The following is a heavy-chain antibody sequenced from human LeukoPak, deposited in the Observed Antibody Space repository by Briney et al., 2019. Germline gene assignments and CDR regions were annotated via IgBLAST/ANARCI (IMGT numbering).Heavy chain of an antibody. CDR2: IYYSGST. D-gene: IGHD3-22*01. Sequence: IPSETLSLTCTVSGGSISSYYWSWIRQPPGKGLEWIGYIYYSGSTNYNPSLNSRVTISVDTSKNQFSLKLSSVTAADTAVYYCARGLNGGSSGYYYVYWGQGTLVTVSS. CDR1: GGSISSYY. V-gene: IGHV4-59*01. CDR3: ARGLNGGSSGYYYVY. J-gene: IGHJ4*02.